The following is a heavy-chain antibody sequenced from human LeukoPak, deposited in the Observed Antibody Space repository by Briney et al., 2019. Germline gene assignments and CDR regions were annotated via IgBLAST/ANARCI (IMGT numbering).Heavy chain of an antibody. V-gene: IGHV3-21*06. J-gene: IGHJ6*03. Sequence: PGGSLRLSCNASEFNGFSFGSYTMNWVRQAPGKGLEWVSSISGTSAYIYYGSSVRGRFTISRDNAKNSLFLQMDSLRAEDTAIYYCARGPGYMDVWGSGTTVTVSS. CDR1: EFNGFSFGSYT. CDR3: ARGPGYMDV. CDR2: ISGTSAYI.